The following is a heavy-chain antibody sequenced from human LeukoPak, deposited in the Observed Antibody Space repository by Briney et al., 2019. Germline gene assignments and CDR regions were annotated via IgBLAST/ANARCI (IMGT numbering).Heavy chain of an antibody. D-gene: IGHD4-11*01. Sequence: PGGSLRLSCSASGFSFSNYPVYWVRQAPGKGLECVAAMFRDGRHYAESVKGRFTVYTDNFRNAAYLQMNNLRTEDTAIYFCARDGDSREVDLDYWGQGTQVTVSS. CDR1: GFSFSNYP. CDR3: ARDGDSREVDLDY. J-gene: IGHJ4*02. CDR2: MFRDGR. V-gene: IGHV3-30*04.